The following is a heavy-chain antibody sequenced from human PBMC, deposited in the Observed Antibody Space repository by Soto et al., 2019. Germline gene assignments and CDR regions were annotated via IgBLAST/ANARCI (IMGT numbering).Heavy chain of an antibody. V-gene: IGHV3-21*01. J-gene: IGHJ3*02. CDR3: ARENSLTWLGAFDI. CDR2: ISSSSSYI. CDR1: GFTFSSYS. Sequence: EVQLVESGGGLVKPGGSLRLSCAASGFTFSSYSMNWVRQAPGKGLEWVSSISSSSSYIYYADSVKGRFTISRDNAKNSLYLQMNRLRAEDTAVYYCARENSLTWLGAFDIWGQGTMVTVSS. D-gene: IGHD6-19*01.